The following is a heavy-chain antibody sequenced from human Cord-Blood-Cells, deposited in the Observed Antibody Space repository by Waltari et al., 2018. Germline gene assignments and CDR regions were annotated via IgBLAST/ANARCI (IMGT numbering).Heavy chain of an antibody. CDR2: IRWNSGSI. CDR1: GFTFDDYA. D-gene: IGHD6-6*01. V-gene: IGHV3-9*01. Sequence: EVQLVESGGGLVQPGRSLRLSCAASGFTFDDYAMHWVRQAPGKGLEWVSGIRWNSGSIGYADSVKGRFTISRDNAKNSLYLQMNSLRAEDTALYYCATEIKYSSSSGFDYWGQGTLVTVSS. CDR3: ATEIKYSSSSGFDY. J-gene: IGHJ4*02.